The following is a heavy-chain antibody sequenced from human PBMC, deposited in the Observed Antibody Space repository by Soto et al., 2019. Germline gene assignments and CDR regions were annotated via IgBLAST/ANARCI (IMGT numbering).Heavy chain of an antibody. J-gene: IGHJ6*02. D-gene: IGHD2-15*01. CDR2: ISTYHGIT. CDR3: AKSGGWHLEDYGYGMDV. V-gene: IGHV1-18*01. CDR1: GYTFTNFG. Sequence: QVQLVQSGAEVKKPGASVKVSCKGSGYTFTNFGISWVRQAPGQGLEWMGWISTYHGITNYAQMVQGRVTMTTDTSTSTAYMELKSLTSDDTAVYYCAKSGGWHLEDYGYGMDVWGQGTTVTVSS.